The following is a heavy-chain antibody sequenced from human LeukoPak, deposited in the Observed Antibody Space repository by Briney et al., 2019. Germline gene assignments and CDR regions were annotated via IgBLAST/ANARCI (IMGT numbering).Heavy chain of an antibody. CDR2: MWYDGSNK. CDR3: AKEYYDFWSGYYPRGWFDP. V-gene: IGHV3-33*06. CDR1: GFTFSSYG. D-gene: IGHD3-3*01. Sequence: GGSLRLSCAASGFTFSSYGMHWVRQAPGKGLEWVAVMWYDGSNKYYADSVKGRFTISRGNSKNTLYLQMNSLRAEDTAVYYCAKEYYDFWSGYYPRGWFDPWGQGTLVTVSS. J-gene: IGHJ5*02.